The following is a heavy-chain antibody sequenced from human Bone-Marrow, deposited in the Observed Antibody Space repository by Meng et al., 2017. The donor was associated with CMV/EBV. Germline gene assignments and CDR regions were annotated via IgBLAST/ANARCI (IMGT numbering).Heavy chain of an antibody. CDR1: GGTFSSYA. J-gene: IGHJ4*02. V-gene: IGHV1-69*10. CDR3: ARDRDGYNGQDF. CDR2: IIPILGIA. D-gene: IGHD5-24*01. Sequence: SVKVSCKASGGTFSSYAISWVRQAPGQGLEWMGGIIPILGIANYAQKFQGRVTITADKSTSTAYMELSSLRSDDTAVYFCARDRDGYNGQDFWGRGTLVTVSS.